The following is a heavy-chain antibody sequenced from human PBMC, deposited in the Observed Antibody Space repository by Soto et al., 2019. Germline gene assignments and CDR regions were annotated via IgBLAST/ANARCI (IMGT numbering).Heavy chain of an antibody. D-gene: IGHD2-21*02. CDR1: GFSFSTYS. V-gene: IGHV3-21*01. CDR2: IGRRSDI. CDR3: AREETAWPLAYGLDV. Sequence: GGSLRLSCEASGFSFSTYSMHWVRQAPGKGLEWVSSIGRRSDIYYADSVKGRFTISRDNAKNSVSLQMNSLRDEDTAVYYCAREETAWPLAYGLDVWGQGATVTVSS. J-gene: IGHJ6*02.